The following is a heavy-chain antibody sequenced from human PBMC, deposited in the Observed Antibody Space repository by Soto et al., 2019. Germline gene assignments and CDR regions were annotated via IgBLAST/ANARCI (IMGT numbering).Heavy chain of an antibody. CDR1: GFTFSSYG. CDR2: IWYDGSNK. D-gene: IGHD1-26*01. J-gene: IGHJ3*02. CDR3: ARDPSPSSGSYVSAFDI. V-gene: IGHV3-33*01. Sequence: QVQLVESGGGVVQPGRSLRLSCAASGFTFSSYGMHWVRQAPGKGLEWVAVIWYDGSNKYYADSVKGRFTISRGNSKNTLSLQMNSLSAEDTAVYYCARDPSPSSGSYVSAFDIWGQGTMVTVSS.